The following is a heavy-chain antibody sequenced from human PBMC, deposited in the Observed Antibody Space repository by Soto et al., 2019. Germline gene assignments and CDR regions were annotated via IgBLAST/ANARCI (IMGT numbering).Heavy chain of an antibody. CDR3: ARVHPNSGYENLYMDV. Sequence: GASVKVSCKASGGTFSSYTISWVRQAPGQGLEWMGRIIPILGIANYAQKFQGRVTITADKSTSTAYMELSSLRSEDTAVYYCARVHPNSGYENLYMDVWGKGTTVTVSS. J-gene: IGHJ6*03. D-gene: IGHD5-12*01. V-gene: IGHV1-69*02. CDR2: IIPILGIA. CDR1: GGTFSSYT.